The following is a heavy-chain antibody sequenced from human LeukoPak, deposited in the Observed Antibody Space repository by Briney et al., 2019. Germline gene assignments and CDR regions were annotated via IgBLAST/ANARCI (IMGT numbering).Heavy chain of an antibody. CDR1: GGSFSGYY. D-gene: IGHD1-1*01. CDR2: INHSGST. Sequence: SETLSLTCAVYGGSFSGYYWSWIRQAPGKGLEWIGEINHSGSTNYNPSLKSRVTISVDTSKNQFSLKLSSVTAADTAVYYRARNEKDQYYYYYGMDVWGQGTTVTVSS. J-gene: IGHJ6*02. CDR3: ARNEKDQYYYYYGMDV. V-gene: IGHV4-34*01.